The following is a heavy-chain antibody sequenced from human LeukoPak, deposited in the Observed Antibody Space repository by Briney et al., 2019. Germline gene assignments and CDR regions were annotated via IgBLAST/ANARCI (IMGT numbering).Heavy chain of an antibody. CDR3: AKYYYDSSGYYYIPYYFDY. J-gene: IGHJ4*02. Sequence: GSLRLSCAASGFTFSSYWMSWVRQAPGKGLEWVANIKQDGSEKYYVDSVKGRFTISRDNAKNSLYLQMNSLRAEDTAVYYCAKYYYDSSGYYYIPYYFDYWGQGALVTVSS. CDR1: GFTFSSYW. CDR2: IKQDGSEK. V-gene: IGHV3-7*01. D-gene: IGHD3-22*01.